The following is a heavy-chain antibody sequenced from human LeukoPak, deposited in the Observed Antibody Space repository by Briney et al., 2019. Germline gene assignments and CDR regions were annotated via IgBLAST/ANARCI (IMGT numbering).Heavy chain of an antibody. V-gene: IGHV3-33*08. Sequence: GGSLRLSCAASGFTFSSYAMSWVRQAPGKGLEWVAVIWYDGSKKYYADSVKGRFTISRDNSKNTLYLQMNSLRAEDTAVYYCARDDGDDLLDYWGQGTLVTVSS. CDR2: IWYDGSKK. CDR3: ARDDGDDLLDY. J-gene: IGHJ4*02. CDR1: GFTFSSYA. D-gene: IGHD4-17*01.